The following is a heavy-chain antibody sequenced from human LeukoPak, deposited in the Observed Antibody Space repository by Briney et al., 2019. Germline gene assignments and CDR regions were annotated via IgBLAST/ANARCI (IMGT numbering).Heavy chain of an antibody. D-gene: IGHD2-2*01. V-gene: IGHV3-30*02. J-gene: IGHJ3*02. CDR3: AKEGEVVPAAPSAFDI. CDR1: GFTFSSYG. CDR2: IRYDGSNK. Sequence: GGSLRLSCAASGFTFSSYGMHWVRQAPGKGLEWVAFIRYDGSNKYYADSVKGRFTISRDNSKNTLYLQMNSLRAEDTAVYYCAKEGEVVPAAPSAFDIWGQGTMATVSS.